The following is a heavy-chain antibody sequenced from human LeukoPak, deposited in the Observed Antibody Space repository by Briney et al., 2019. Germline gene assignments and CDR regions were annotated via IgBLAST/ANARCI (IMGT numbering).Heavy chain of an antibody. D-gene: IGHD3-16*01. Sequence: PGGSLRLSCAASGFTFSSYAMSWVRQAPGKGLEWVSAISGSGGSTYYADSVKGRFTISRDNSRDTLYLQMNSLRAEDTAVYYCANGYYDYVWGSYYFDYWGRGTLVTVSS. CDR1: GFTFSSYA. CDR3: ANGYYDYVWGSYYFDY. J-gene: IGHJ4*02. V-gene: IGHV3-23*01. CDR2: ISGSGGST.